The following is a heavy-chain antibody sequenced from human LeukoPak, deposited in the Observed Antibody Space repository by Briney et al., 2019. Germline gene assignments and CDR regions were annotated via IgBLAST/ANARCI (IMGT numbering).Heavy chain of an antibody. CDR2: ISSSSSYI. CDR1: GFTFSSYS. CDR3: ARGGGMRSWYDFDY. J-gene: IGHJ4*02. V-gene: IGHV3-21*06. Sequence: PGGSLRLSCAASGFTFSSYSMNWVRQAPGKGLEWVSSISSSSSYIYYADSVKGRFTISRDNDKNLVHLQMNSLRAEDTAVYYCARGGGMRSWYDFDYWGQGTLVTVSS. D-gene: IGHD6-13*01.